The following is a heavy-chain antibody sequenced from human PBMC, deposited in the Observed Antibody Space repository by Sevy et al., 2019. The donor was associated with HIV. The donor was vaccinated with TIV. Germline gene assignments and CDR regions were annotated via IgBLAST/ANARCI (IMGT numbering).Heavy chain of an antibody. CDR1: EFTFSSYA. CDR3: AKGFCSGATCPRDYYYYGMDV. J-gene: IGHJ6*02. D-gene: IGHD2-15*01. CDR2: ISGSGLFT. Sequence: GGSLRLSCSASEFTFSSYAMSWVRQAPGKGLEWVSSISGSGLFTCYADFVEGRFIISRDNSRNTLSVQMNSLRAEDTAVYYCAKGFCSGATCPRDYYYYGMDVWGQWTTVTVSS. V-gene: IGHV3-23*01.